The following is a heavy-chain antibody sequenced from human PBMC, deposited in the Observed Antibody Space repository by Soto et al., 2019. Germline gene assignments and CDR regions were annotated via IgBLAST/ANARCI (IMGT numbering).Heavy chain of an antibody. CDR3: AASTFYCAIDA. J-gene: IGHJ6*02. CDR1: GYTFTNYW. Sequence: PGESLKISCKGSGYTFTNYWIGWVRQMPGKGPEWMGIIYPDDADTKYNPSFQGQVTISADESITTTYLKCSSRKASEXXIXXCAASTFYCAIDAWGQGTXXTVS. CDR2: IYPDDADT. D-gene: IGHD3-16*01. V-gene: IGHV5-51*01.